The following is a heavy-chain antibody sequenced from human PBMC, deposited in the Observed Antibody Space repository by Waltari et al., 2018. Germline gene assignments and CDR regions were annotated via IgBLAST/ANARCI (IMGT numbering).Heavy chain of an antibody. J-gene: IGHJ4*02. CDR3: VVGGSRGGDEGGY. V-gene: IGHV3-33*01. CDR1: GFTFSSYG. Sequence: QVQLVESGGGVVQPGRSLRLSCAASGFTFSSYGMHRVRQAPGKGLEWVAVIWYDGSNKNYGDSVKGRFTISRDNSKNTLYLQMNSLRAEDTAVYYCVVGGSRGGDEGGYWGQGTLVTVSS. D-gene: IGHD2-21*02. CDR2: IWYDGSNK.